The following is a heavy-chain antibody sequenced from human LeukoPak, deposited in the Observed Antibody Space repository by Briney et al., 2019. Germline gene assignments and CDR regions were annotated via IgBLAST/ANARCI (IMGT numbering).Heavy chain of an antibody. CDR3: ARDQDAPYYDSGSYPNYFDY. J-gene: IGHJ4*02. V-gene: IGHV6-1*01. Sequence: SQTLSLTCAISGDSVSSTSAAWNWIRQSPSRGLEWLGRTYYRSKWYNDYAVSVKSRITINPDTYKNQFSLQLNSVTPEDTAVYYCARDQDAPYYDSGSYPNYFDYWGQGTLVTVSS. D-gene: IGHD3-10*01. CDR1: GDSVSSTSAA. CDR2: TYYRSKWYN.